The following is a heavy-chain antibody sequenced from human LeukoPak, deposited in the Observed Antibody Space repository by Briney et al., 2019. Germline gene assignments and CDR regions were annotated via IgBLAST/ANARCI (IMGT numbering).Heavy chain of an antibody. Sequence: PGGSLRLSCAASGFTFSTYAMSWVRQAPGEGLEWVAVISGSGSSKNYADSVKGRFTISRDNSKNTLYLQMNSLRVEDTAVYFCAKFQGYSGYDSKCFDSWGQGTLVTVSS. J-gene: IGHJ4*02. CDR2: ISGSGSSK. CDR1: GFTFSTYA. D-gene: IGHD5-12*01. CDR3: AKFQGYSGYDSKCFDS. V-gene: IGHV3-23*01.